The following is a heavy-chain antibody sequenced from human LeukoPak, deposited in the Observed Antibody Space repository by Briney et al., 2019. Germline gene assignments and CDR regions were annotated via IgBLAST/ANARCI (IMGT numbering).Heavy chain of an antibody. CDR3: AKGLHWGSSIYY. Sequence: PGGSLRLSCVASGFTLSSYGIHCVRQAPGKGLEWVAFIRYDGSNKYYADSVKGRFTISRDNSKNTLYLQMNSLRAEDTAVYYCAKGLHWGSSIYYWGQGTLVTVSS. CDR2: IRYDGSNK. D-gene: IGHD6-13*01. V-gene: IGHV3-30*02. CDR1: GFTLSSYG. J-gene: IGHJ4*02.